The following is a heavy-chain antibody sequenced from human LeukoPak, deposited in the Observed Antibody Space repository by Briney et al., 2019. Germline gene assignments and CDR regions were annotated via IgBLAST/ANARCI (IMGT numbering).Heavy chain of an antibody. J-gene: IGHJ4*02. V-gene: IGHV4-61*02. CDR2: IYTSGST. CDR3: ARDCCRDTI. D-gene: IGHD3-3*01. CDR1: GGSISSGNYY. Sequence: PSETLSPTCTVSGGSISSGNYYWSWIRQPAGKGLEWIGRIYTSGSTNYNPSLKSRVTISVDTSKNQFSLKLSSVTAADTAVYYCARDCCRDTIWGQGTLVTVSS.